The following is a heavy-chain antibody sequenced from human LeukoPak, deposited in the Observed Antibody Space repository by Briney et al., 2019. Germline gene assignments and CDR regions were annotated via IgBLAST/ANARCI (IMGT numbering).Heavy chain of an antibody. Sequence: SETLSLTCTVSGGSLSSYYWSWIRQPPGKGLEWIGYIYYSGSTNYKPSLKSRVTISVDTSKNQFPLKLSSVTAADTAVYYCARGGYYGSGNDFRFDPWGQGTLVTVSS. D-gene: IGHD3-10*01. CDR1: GGSLSSYY. J-gene: IGHJ5*02. CDR2: IYYSGST. CDR3: ARGGYYGSGNDFRFDP. V-gene: IGHV4-59*01.